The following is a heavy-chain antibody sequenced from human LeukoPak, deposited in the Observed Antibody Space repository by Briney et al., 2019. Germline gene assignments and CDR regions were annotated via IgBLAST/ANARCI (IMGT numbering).Heavy chain of an antibody. CDR3: ARDADSSGYYYSRVY. D-gene: IGHD3-22*01. CDR1: GFTISSSW. CDR2: IKQDGSEK. V-gene: IGHV3-7*01. J-gene: IGHJ4*02. Sequence: GGSLRLSCEGSGFTISSSWMNWVRQAPGKGLEWVANIKQDGSEKYYVDSVKGRFTISRDNAKNSLYLQMNSLRAEDTAVYYCARDADSSGYYYSRVYWGQGTLVTVSS.